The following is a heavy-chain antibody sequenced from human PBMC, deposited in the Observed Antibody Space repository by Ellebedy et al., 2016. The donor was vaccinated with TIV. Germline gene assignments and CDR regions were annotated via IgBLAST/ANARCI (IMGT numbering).Heavy chain of an antibody. V-gene: IGHV3-23*01. J-gene: IGHJ4*02. CDR1: GFTFRNHA. D-gene: IGHD1-26*01. CDR3: ARALGRWELPGY. CDR2: ITGGGGRS. Sequence: PGGSLRLSCSVSGFTFRNHAMSWVRQAPGKGLEWVAVITGGGGRSFYADSVQGRFTISRDNSKNTLYLQMNSLRAEDTAVYYCARALGRWELPGYWGQGTLVTVSS.